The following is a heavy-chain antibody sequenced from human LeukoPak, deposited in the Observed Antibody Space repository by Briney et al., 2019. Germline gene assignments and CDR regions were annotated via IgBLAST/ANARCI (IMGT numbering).Heavy chain of an antibody. CDR3: ARGRLFAQVDDAFDI. D-gene: IGHD3-10*02. CDR2: ISSSGSTI. CDR1: GFTFSGYY. J-gene: IGHJ3*02. Sequence: GGSLRLSCAASGFTFSGYYMSWIRQAPGKGLEWVSYISSSGSTIYYADSVKGRFTISRDNAKNSLYLQMNSLRAEDTAVYYCARGRLFAQVDDAFDIWGQGTMVTVSS. V-gene: IGHV3-11*01.